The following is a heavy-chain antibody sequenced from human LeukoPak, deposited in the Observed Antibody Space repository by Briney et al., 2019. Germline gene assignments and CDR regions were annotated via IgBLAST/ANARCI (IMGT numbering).Heavy chain of an antibody. CDR2: IHYDGRT. J-gene: IGHJ4*02. V-gene: IGHV4-59*08. Sequence: PSETLSLTCTVSGASMSGQHWSWIRQAPGKGLEWIAWIHYDGRTNYNASLKSRLSLSVDTSTNQFSLSLNSVTAADTAVYFCARHLNGGTHPLDNWGPGIRVIVSP. CDR3: ARHLNGGTHPLDN. CDR1: GASMSGQH. D-gene: IGHD2-8*01.